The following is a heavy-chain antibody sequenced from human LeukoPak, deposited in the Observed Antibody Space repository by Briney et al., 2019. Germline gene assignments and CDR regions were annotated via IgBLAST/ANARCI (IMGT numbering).Heavy chain of an antibody. J-gene: IGHJ6*02. V-gene: IGHV1-69*13. CDR1: GGTFSSYV. Sequence: SVKVSCKASGGTFSSYVISWVRQAPGQGLEWMGGIIPIFGTANYAQKFQGRVTITADESTSTAYMELSSLGSEDTAVYYCARMYLAGLQLMDVWGQGTTVTVSS. CDR2: IIPIFGTA. D-gene: IGHD1-1*01. CDR3: ARMYLAGLQLMDV.